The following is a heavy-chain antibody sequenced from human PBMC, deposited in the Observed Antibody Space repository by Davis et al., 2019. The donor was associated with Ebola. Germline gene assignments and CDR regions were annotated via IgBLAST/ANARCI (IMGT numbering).Heavy chain of an antibody. CDR3: ARRPSWLQIDY. Sequence: SETLSLTCAVYGGSFSGYYWSWIRQPPGKGLEWIGYIYYSGSTNYNPSLKSRVTISVDTSKNQFSLKLSSVTAADTAVYYCARRPSWLQIDYWGQGTLVTVSS. J-gene: IGHJ4*02. CDR2: IYYSGST. CDR1: GGSFSGYY. V-gene: IGHV4-34*01. D-gene: IGHD6-13*01.